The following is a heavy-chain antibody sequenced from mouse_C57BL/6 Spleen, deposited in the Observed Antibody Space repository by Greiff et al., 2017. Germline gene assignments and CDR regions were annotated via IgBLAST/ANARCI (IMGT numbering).Heavy chain of an antibody. CDR2: ISSGGDYI. CDR3: TRENDGSSDGFDY. J-gene: IGHJ3*01. CDR1: GFTFSSYA. V-gene: IGHV5-9-1*02. D-gene: IGHD1-1*01. Sequence: EVQRVESGEGLVKPGGSLKLSCAASGFTFSSYAMSWVRQTPEKRLEWVAYISSGGDYIYYADTVQGRFTISRDTARNTLYLQLCSLQSEDTAMXYCTRENDGSSDGFDYWGQGTLVTVSA.